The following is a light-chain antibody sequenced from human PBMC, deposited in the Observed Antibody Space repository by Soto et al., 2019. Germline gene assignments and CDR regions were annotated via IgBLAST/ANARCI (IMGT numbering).Light chain of an antibody. CDR2: AAS. CDR3: QQYGSSPLT. J-gene: IGKJ1*01. Sequence: EIVLTQSPGTLALSPGERSTLSCRASQSVRNNYLAWYQQRPGQAPRLLIYAASSRATGIPDRFSGSGSGTDFTLTISRLDPEDFAVYYCQQYGSSPLTFGQGTKVDI. V-gene: IGKV3-20*01. CDR1: QSVRNNY.